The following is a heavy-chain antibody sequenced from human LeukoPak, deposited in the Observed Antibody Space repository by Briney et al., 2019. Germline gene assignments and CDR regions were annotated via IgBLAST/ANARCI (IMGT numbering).Heavy chain of an antibody. CDR3: ARSIYDFWSGSYYYMDV. CDR2: IYYSGST. Sequence: SETLSLTCTVSGGSISSHYWSWIRQPPGKGLEWSGYIYYSGSTNYNPSLKSRVTISVDTSKNQFSLKLSSVTAADTAVYYCARSIYDFWSGSYYYMDVWGKRTMVTVSS. D-gene: IGHD3-3*01. CDR1: GGSISSHY. J-gene: IGHJ6*03. V-gene: IGHV4-59*11.